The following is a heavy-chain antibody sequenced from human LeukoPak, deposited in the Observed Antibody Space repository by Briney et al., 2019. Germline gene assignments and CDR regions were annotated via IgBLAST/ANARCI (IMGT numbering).Heavy chain of an antibody. Sequence: GGSLRLSCAASGFTFSSYWMSWVRQAPGKGLEWVANIKQDGSEKYYVDSVKGRLTISRDNAKNSLYLQMNSLRAEDTAVYYCARDPGIAVADYYFDYWGQGTLVTVSS. D-gene: IGHD6-19*01. V-gene: IGHV3-7*01. CDR1: GFTFSSYW. CDR3: ARDPGIAVADYYFDY. J-gene: IGHJ4*02. CDR2: IKQDGSEK.